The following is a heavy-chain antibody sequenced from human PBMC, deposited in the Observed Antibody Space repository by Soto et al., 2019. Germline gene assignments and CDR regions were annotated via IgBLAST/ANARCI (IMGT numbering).Heavy chain of an antibody. D-gene: IGHD3-22*01. J-gene: IGHJ4*02. CDR1: GFTFSSYG. Sequence: QVQLVESGGGVVQPGRSLRLSCAASGFTFSSYGMHWVRQAPGKGLAWVAVIWYDGSNKYYADSVEGRFTISRDNSKSXLYLQMNSLRGEDTAVYYCARHYYESSGYYQTVDYWGQGTLVTVSS. CDR3: ARHYYESSGYYQTVDY. V-gene: IGHV3-33*01. CDR2: IWYDGSNK.